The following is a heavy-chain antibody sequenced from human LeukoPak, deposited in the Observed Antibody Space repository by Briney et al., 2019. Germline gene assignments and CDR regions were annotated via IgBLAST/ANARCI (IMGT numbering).Heavy chain of an antibody. CDR2: ISSSSSYI. CDR1: GFTFSSYS. V-gene: IGHV3-21*01. J-gene: IGHJ5*02. D-gene: IGHD6-13*01. Sequence: GGSLRLSCAASGFTFSSYSMNWVRQAPGKGLEWVSSISSSSSYIYYADSVKGRFTISRDNAKNSLYLQMNSLRAEDTAVYYCARVLGGAAAGTPGWFDPWGQGTLVTVSS. CDR3: ARVLGGAAAGTPGWFDP.